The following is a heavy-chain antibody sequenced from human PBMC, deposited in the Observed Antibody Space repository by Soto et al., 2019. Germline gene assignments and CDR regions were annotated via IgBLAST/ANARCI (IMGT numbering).Heavy chain of an antibody. Sequence: GGSLRLCCAASGVTFDDYGMSWVRQAPGKGLEWVSGINWNGGSTGYADSVKGRFTISRDNAKNSLYLQMNSLRAEDTALYHCARSSSWHRNWFDPWGQGNLVTVSS. D-gene: IGHD6-13*01. V-gene: IGHV3-20*01. CDR2: INWNGGST. J-gene: IGHJ5*02. CDR1: GVTFDDYG. CDR3: ARSSSWHRNWFDP.